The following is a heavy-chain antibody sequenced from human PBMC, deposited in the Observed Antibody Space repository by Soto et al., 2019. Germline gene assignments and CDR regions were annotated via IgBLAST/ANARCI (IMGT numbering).Heavy chain of an antibody. CDR2: IYYSGST. CDR3: ARYIAASGTYYLDF. Sequence: SETLSLTCTVSGGSISSSSYYWGWIRQPPGKGLEWIGEIYYSGSTYYNPSLKSRVIISVDTSKNQFSLRLSSVTAADTAVYYCARYIAASGTYYLDFWGQGTLVTVSS. V-gene: IGHV4-39*07. J-gene: IGHJ4*02. D-gene: IGHD6-13*01. CDR1: GGSISSSSYY.